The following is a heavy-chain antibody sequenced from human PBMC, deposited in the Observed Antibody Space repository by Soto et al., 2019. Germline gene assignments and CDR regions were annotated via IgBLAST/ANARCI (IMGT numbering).Heavy chain of an antibody. J-gene: IGHJ4*02. D-gene: IGHD2-21*01. V-gene: IGHV3-23*01. CDR3: AKDPLFFDY. Sequence: AISGSGGSTYYADSVKGRFTISRDNSKNTLYLQMNSLRAEDTAVYYCAKDPLFFDYWGQRTLVTVSS. CDR2: ISGSGGST.